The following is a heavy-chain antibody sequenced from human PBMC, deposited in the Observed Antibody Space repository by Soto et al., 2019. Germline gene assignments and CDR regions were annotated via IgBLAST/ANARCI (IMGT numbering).Heavy chain of an antibody. CDR3: ARDPGFRSDY. CDR2: ISAYHGNT. Sequence: QVQLVQSGSEVKKPGASVKVACKASGYTFTSYAISLVRQAPGKGLEWMVWISAYHGNTNYAEKLQGRVTMTTDTSTSTAYMALRRLSSDDTAVYYCARDPGFRSDYWGPGTLVTVSS. D-gene: IGHD3-9*01. J-gene: IGHJ4*02. CDR1: GYTFTSYA. V-gene: IGHV1-18*01.